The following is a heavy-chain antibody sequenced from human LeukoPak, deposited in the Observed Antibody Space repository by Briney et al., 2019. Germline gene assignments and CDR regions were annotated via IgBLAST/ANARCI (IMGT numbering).Heavy chain of an antibody. Sequence: GSLRLSCAASGFTFSSYAMHWVRQAPGKGLEWVAVISYDGSNKYYADSVKGRFTISGDNSKNTLYLQMNSLRAEDTAVYYCARDGSVPAPGPFDYWGQGTLVTVSS. CDR1: GFTFSSYA. V-gene: IGHV3-30-3*01. D-gene: IGHD2-2*01. J-gene: IGHJ4*02. CDR2: ISYDGSNK. CDR3: ARDGSVPAPGPFDY.